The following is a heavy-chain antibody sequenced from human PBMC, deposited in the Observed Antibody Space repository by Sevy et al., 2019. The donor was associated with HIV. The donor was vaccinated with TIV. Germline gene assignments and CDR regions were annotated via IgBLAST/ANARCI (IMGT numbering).Heavy chain of an antibody. J-gene: IGHJ3*02. Sequence: GGCLRLSCAASGFTFSNAWMSWVRQAPGKGLEWVGRIKSKTDGGTTDYAAPVKGRFTISRDDSKNTLYLQMNSLKTEDTAVYYCTTDNGARGATHDAFDIWGQGTMVTVSS. CDR3: TTDNGARGATHDAFDI. CDR1: GFTFSNAW. D-gene: IGHD1-26*01. CDR2: IKSKTDGGTT. V-gene: IGHV3-15*01.